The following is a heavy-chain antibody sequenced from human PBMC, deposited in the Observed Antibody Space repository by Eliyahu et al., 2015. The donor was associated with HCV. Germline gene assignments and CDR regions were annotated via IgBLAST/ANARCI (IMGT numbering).Heavy chain of an antibody. V-gene: IGHV3-33*01. CDR1: GFTFSSYG. J-gene: IGHJ4*02. CDR2: XXYDGSNX. Sequence: QVQLVESGGGVVQPGRSLRLSCAASGFTFSSYGMXWXRXAPGKGXEWVAVXXYDGSNXYYADSVKXRFTISRDNSKNTLYLQMNSLRAEDTAVYYCARDQSSLHYYDSSGYFDYWGQGTLVTVSS. D-gene: IGHD3-22*01. CDR3: ARDQSSLHYYDSSGYFDY.